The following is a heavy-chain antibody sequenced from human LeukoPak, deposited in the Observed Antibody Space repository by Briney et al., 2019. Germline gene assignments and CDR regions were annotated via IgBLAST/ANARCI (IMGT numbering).Heavy chain of an antibody. CDR1: VCTFSSYA. D-gene: IGHD5-12*01. V-gene: IGHV1-69*04. Sequence: ASVTVSCKSSVCTFSSYAINSVRQAPGQGLEWMGRIIPIVGLANYAQKFQGRVTITADKSTSTLSMELSSLRSEDTALYFCAKVGDILGTSEWYFDVWGRGTLV. CDR2: IIPIVGLA. CDR3: AKVGDILGTSEWYFDV. J-gene: IGHJ2*01.